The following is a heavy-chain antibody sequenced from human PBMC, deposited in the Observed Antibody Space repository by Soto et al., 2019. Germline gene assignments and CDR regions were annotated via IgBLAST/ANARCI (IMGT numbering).Heavy chain of an antibody. CDR1: GFTFSSFG. Sequence: QVQVVESGGGVVQPGRSLRLSCAASGFTFSSFGMHWVRQAPGKGLEWVSLIWYDGSKKSYGDSVKGRFTISRDNSRNTVYLQMHSLRADEPAVYYCARDASYYSLWSGYYPSRNGMDVWGQGTTVTVSS. CDR3: ARDASYYSLWSGYYPSRNGMDV. J-gene: IGHJ6*02. CDR2: IWYDGSKK. D-gene: IGHD3-3*01. V-gene: IGHV3-33*01.